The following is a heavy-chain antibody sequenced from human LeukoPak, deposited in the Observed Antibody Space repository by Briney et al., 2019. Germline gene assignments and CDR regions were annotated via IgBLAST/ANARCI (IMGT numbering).Heavy chain of an antibody. CDR1: GGSFSGYY. D-gene: IGHD4-23*01. Sequence: PSETLSLTCAVYGGSFSGYYWSWIRQPPGKGLEWIGEINHSGSTNYNPSLKSRVTISVDTSKNQFSLKLSSVTAADTAVDYCARAPNSGVNSKDFDYWGQGPLVPVSS. CDR2: INHSGST. V-gene: IGHV4-34*01. CDR3: ARAPNSGVNSKDFDY. J-gene: IGHJ4*02.